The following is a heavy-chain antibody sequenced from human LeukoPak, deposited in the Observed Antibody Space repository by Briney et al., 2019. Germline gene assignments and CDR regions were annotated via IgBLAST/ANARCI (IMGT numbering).Heavy chain of an antibody. CDR2: IRQDSSEK. CDR1: GFTFSSLW. Sequence: GGSLRLSCAASGFTFSSLWLNWVRQAPGKGLEWVANIRQDSSEKYFVDSVKGRFSISRDNAKNSLYLQMNSLRAEDTAVYYCARATDGDYVPYWGQGTLVTVSS. V-gene: IGHV3-7*01. D-gene: IGHD4-17*01. CDR3: ARATDGDYVPY. J-gene: IGHJ4*02.